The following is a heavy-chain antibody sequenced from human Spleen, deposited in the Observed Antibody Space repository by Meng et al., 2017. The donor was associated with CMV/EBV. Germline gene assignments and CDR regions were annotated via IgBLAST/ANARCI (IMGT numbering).Heavy chain of an antibody. CDR2: IYYSGST. D-gene: IGHD3-3*01. Sequence: GSLRLSCTVSGGSISSSSYYWGWIRQPPGKGLEWIGSIYYSGSTYYNPSLKSRVTISVDASKNQFSLKLSSVTAADTAVYYCARSSSRKITIFGVVIDSSFDYWGQGTLVTVSS. CDR3: ARSSSRKITIFGVVIDSSFDY. CDR1: GGSISSSSYY. J-gene: IGHJ4*02. V-gene: IGHV4-39*07.